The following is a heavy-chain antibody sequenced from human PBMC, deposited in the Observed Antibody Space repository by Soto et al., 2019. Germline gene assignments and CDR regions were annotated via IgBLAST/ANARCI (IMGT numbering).Heavy chain of an antibody. D-gene: IGHD2-2*01. CDR1: GFRFDDFA. J-gene: IGHJ4*02. Sequence: EVPLVESGGGLVQPGRSLRLSCAASGFRFDDFAMHWVRQAPGRGLEWVAVISWNGGTTIYADSVKGRFSVSRDNSKNSLLLQMDSLRPEDTALYYCSRDRQALGKATLQRFDCWGQGTQVTVSS. V-gene: IGHV3-9*01. CDR2: ISWNGGTT. CDR3: SRDRQALGKATLQRFDC.